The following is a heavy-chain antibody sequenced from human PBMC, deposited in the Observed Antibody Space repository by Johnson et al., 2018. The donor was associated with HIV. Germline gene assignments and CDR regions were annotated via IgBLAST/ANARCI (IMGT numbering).Heavy chain of an antibody. Sequence: QMLLVESGGGLVLPGGSLRLSCAVSGFTFTDHYMDWVRQAPGKGLEWVAIISYDGINKYYADSVKGRFTISRDTSKNTLYLQMKSLRIEDTAVYSWASVDTAMADTFDILGQGTMVTVSS. CDR1: GFTFTDHY. CDR2: ISYDGINK. CDR3: ASVDTAMADTFDI. V-gene: IGHV3-30-3*01. D-gene: IGHD5-18*01. J-gene: IGHJ3*02.